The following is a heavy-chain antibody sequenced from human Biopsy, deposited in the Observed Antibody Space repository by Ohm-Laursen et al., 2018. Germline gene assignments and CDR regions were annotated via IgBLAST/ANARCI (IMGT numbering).Heavy chain of an antibody. CDR2: IYNTERT. D-gene: IGHD2-21*01. CDR3: AIDRVPRRGVMPVYYYGMDV. J-gene: IGHJ6*02. Sequence: TLSLTCSVSGGSVSSSNYYWNWIRQTPGKGLEWIGFIYNTERTNYNPSLKSRVTISLDTSKNQFPLELSSVIPSDTAVYYCAIDRVPRRGVMPVYYYGMDVWGQGSTVTVSS. CDR1: GGSVSSSNYY. V-gene: IGHV4-61*01.